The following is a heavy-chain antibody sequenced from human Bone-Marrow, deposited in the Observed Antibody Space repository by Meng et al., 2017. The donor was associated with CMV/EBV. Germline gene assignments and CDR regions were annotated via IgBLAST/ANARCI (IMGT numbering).Heavy chain of an antibody. Sequence: SETLSLTCTVSGGSISSGGYYWSWIRQHPGKGLEWIGYIYYSGSTYYNPSLKSRVTISVDTSKNQFSLKLSSVTAADTAVYCCARIAYYDFWSGYLRSFDPWGQGTLVTVSS. CDR2: IYYSGST. J-gene: IGHJ5*02. CDR1: GGSISSGGYY. D-gene: IGHD3-3*01. CDR3: ARIAYYDFWSGYLRSFDP. V-gene: IGHV4-31*03.